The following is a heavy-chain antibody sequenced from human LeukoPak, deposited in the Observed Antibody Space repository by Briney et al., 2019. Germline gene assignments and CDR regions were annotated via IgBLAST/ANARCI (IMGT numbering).Heavy chain of an antibody. CDR2: IYYSGST. D-gene: IGHD4-17*01. CDR1: GGSFSGYY. CDR3: ARSGDYGSGLDY. V-gene: IGHV4-34*01. J-gene: IGHJ4*02. Sequence: TSETLSLTCAVYGGSFSGYYWSWIRQPPGKGLGWIGSIYYSGSTYYNPSLKSRVTISVDTSKNQFSLKLSSVTAADTAVYYCARSGDYGSGLDYWGQGTLVTVSS.